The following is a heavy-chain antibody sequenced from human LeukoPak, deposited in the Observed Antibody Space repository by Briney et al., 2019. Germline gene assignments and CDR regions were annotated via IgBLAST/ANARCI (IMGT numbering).Heavy chain of an antibody. CDR1: GGSISSGGYY. CDR2: TYYSGST. CDR3: ARDQNRGFDP. Sequence: SETLSLTCTVSGGSISSGGYYWSWIRQHPGKGLEWIGYTYYSGSTYYNPSLKSRVTISVDTSKNQFSLKLSSVTAADTAVYYCARDQNRGFDPWGQGTLVTVSS. V-gene: IGHV4-31*03. D-gene: IGHD1-14*01. J-gene: IGHJ5*02.